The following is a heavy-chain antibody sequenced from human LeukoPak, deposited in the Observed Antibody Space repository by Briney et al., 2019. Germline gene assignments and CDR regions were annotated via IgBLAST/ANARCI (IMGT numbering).Heavy chain of an antibody. Sequence: GASVKVSCKVSGYTLTELSMHWVRQAPGKGLEWMGGFDPEDGETIYAQKFQGRVTMTEDTSTDTAYMELSRLRSDDTAVYYCARFGWAGSRIVGSSSIWGQGTMVTVSS. V-gene: IGHV1-24*01. CDR2: FDPEDGET. CDR1: GYTLTELS. D-gene: IGHD6-6*01. CDR3: ARFGWAGSRIVGSSSI. J-gene: IGHJ3*02.